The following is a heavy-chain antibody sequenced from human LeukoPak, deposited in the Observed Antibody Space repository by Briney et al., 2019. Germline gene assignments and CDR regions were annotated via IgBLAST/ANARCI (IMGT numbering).Heavy chain of an antibody. J-gene: IGHJ4*02. V-gene: IGHV1-18*01. D-gene: IGHD6-19*01. CDR3: ARSRSSGWHDF. CDR2: ISAYNGNT. Sequence: GASVKVSCKASGYTFTSYAINWVRQAPGQGLEWMGWISAYNGNTNYAQKVQGRVTMTTDASTSTAYMELRSLRSDDTAVYYCARSRSSGWHDFWGQGTLVIVSS. CDR1: GYTFTSYA.